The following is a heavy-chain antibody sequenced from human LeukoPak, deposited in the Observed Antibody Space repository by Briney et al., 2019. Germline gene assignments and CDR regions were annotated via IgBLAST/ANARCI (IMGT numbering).Heavy chain of an antibody. Sequence: ASVKVSCEASGYTFTGYYIHWVRQAPGQGLEWMGWINPNTGGTNYEQKFQGRVTMTRDTSISTAYMELSSLKSDDTAVYYCARDRPIDYWGQGTLVTVSS. CDR1: GYTFTGYY. V-gene: IGHV1-2*02. CDR3: ARDRPIDY. J-gene: IGHJ4*02. CDR2: INPNTGGT.